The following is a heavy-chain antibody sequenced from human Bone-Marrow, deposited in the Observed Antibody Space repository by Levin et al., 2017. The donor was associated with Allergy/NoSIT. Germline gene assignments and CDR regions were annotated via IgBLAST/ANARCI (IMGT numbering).Heavy chain of an antibody. CDR2: INQGGSEI. CDR3: AKGGGGWAESAY. V-gene: IGHV3-7*01. J-gene: IGHJ4*02. Sequence: PGGFLRLSCAASGFTFSNYWMSWVRQAPGKGLEWVGNINQGGSEIYYVDSVKGRFTISRDNAKNSLYLQMNSLRAEDTAVYYCAKGGGGWAESAYWGQGTLVTVSS. D-gene: IGHD3-10*01. CDR1: GFTFSNYW.